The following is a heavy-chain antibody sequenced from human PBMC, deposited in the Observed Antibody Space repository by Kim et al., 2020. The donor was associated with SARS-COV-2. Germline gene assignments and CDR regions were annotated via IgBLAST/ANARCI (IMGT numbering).Heavy chain of an antibody. D-gene: IGHD3-3*01. J-gene: IGHJ6*02. CDR3: ARERAHSYDFWSGYYNYYYYDGMDG. CDR2: ISSSSSYI. Sequence: GGSLRLSCAASGFTFSSYSMNWVRQAPGKGLEWVSSISSSSSYIYYADSVKGRFTISRDNAKNSLYLQMNSLRAEDTAVYYCARERAHSYDFWSGYYNYYYYDGMDGWGQGTTVTVSS. CDR1: GFTFSSYS. V-gene: IGHV3-21*01.